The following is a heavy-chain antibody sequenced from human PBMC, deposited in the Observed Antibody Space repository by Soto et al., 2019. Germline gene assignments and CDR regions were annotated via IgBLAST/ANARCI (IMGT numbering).Heavy chain of an antibody. V-gene: IGHV4-31*03. D-gene: IGHD3-22*01. CDR2: IYYSGST. J-gene: IGHJ5*02. CDR1: GGSISSGGYY. CDR3: ARVCDRNWFDP. Sequence: QVQLQESGPGLVKPSQTLSLTCTVSGGSISSGGYYWSWIRQHPGKGLEWIGYIYYSGSTYYNPSLKSRVTISVNTSKNHSAVKLSSVTAPDTAVYYGARVCDRNWFDPWGQGTLVTVSS.